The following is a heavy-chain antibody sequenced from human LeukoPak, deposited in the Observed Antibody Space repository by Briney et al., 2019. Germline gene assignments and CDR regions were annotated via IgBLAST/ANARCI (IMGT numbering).Heavy chain of an antibody. CDR2: ISGNGGST. CDR1: GFTFSSYA. Sequence: GGSQRLSCATSGFTFSSYAMHWVRQAPGKGLEYVSAISGNGGSTYYANSVKGRFTISRDNSKNTLYLQTGSLRAEDMAVYYCARRDYYYYGMDVWGQGTTVTVSS. V-gene: IGHV3-64*01. J-gene: IGHJ6*02. CDR3: ARRDYYYYGMDV.